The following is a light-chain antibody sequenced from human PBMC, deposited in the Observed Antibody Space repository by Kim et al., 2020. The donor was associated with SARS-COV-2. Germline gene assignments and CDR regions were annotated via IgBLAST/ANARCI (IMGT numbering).Light chain of an antibody. Sequence: KTVTNSCTRSSGSIASNYVQWYQQRPGSAPTTVIYEDNQRPSGVPDRFSGSIDSSSNSASLTISGLKTEDEADYYCQSYDSSNWVFGGGTQLTVL. CDR3: QSYDSSNWV. CDR1: SGSIASNY. CDR2: EDN. J-gene: IGLJ3*02. V-gene: IGLV6-57*03.